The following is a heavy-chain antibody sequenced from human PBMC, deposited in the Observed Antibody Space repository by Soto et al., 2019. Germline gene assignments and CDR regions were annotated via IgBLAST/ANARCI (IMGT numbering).Heavy chain of an antibody. CDR3: ARVRIAMVRGVIISYYGMDV. V-gene: IGHV3-21*01. CDR2: ISSSSSYI. Sequence: EVQLVESGGGLVKPGGSLRLSCAASGFTFSSYSMNWVRQAPGKGLEWVSSISSSSSYIYYADSVKGRFTISRDNAKKSLYLQMNSLRAEDTAVYYCARVRIAMVRGVIISYYGMDVWGQGTTVTVSS. J-gene: IGHJ6*02. D-gene: IGHD3-10*01. CDR1: GFTFSSYS.